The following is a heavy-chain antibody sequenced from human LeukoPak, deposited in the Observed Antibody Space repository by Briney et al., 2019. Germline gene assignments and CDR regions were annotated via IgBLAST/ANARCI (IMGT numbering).Heavy chain of an antibody. CDR1: GGTFSSYA. Sequence: SVKVSCKASGGTFSSYAISWVRQAPGQGLEWMGRIIPILGIANYAQKFQGRVMITADKSTSTAYMELSSLRSEDTAVYYCASAWLGDTYYFDYWGQGTLVTVSS. CDR2: IIPILGIA. D-gene: IGHD5-12*01. V-gene: IGHV1-69*04. CDR3: ASAWLGDTYYFDY. J-gene: IGHJ4*02.